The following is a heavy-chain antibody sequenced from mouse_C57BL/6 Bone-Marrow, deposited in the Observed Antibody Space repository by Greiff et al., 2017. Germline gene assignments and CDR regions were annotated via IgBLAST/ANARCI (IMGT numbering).Heavy chain of an antibody. CDR2: IDPENGDT. D-gene: IGHD1-1*01. V-gene: IGHV14-4*01. CDR1: GFNIKDDY. CDR3: TPYYYGSSPYYFDY. J-gene: IGHJ2*01. Sequence: EVQLQQSGAELVRPGASVKLSCTASGFNIKDDYMHWVKQRTEQGLEWIGWIDPENGDTEYASKFQGKATITADTSSNTAYLQLSSLTSEDTAVYYCTPYYYGSSPYYFDYWGQGTTLTVSS.